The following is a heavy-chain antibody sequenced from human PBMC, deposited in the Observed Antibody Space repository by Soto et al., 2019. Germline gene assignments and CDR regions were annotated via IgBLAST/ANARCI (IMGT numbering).Heavy chain of an antibody. CDR2: INHSGST. CDR1: GGPFSVSF. Sequence: SESPYITSAAYGGPFSVSFWTWSCTPTGKGLEWIGEINHSGSTNYNPSLKSRVTISVDTSKNQFSLKLSSVTAADTAVYYCARQSVGIAAAGNVDYYYGMDVWGQGTTVTVSS. J-gene: IGHJ6*02. V-gene: IGHV4-34*01. D-gene: IGHD6-13*01. CDR3: ARQSVGIAAAGNVDYYYGMDV.